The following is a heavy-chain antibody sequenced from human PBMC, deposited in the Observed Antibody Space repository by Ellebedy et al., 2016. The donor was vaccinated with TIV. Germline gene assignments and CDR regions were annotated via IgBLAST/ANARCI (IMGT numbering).Heavy chain of an antibody. J-gene: IGHJ6*02. Sequence: AASVKVSCKASGYAFTGHYIHWVRQAPGQGLGWMGWVNPYAGDTRYAPKFQGRVTMSRDTSISTAYMELSRLKSDDTAVFYCARGLDYGSGDAMDVWGQGTTVIVSS. CDR3: ARGLDYGSGDAMDV. V-gene: IGHV1-2*02. CDR1: GYAFTGHY. CDR2: VNPYAGDT. D-gene: IGHD3-10*01.